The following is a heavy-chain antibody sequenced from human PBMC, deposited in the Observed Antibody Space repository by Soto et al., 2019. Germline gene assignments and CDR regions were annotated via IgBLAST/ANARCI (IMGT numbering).Heavy chain of an antibody. CDR3: AGALENPYFYYGLNV. CDR1: GCSFSSYG. V-gene: IGHV3-30*03. CDR2: TTYDGGIK. Sequence: GGALRLSCAASGCSFSSYGMEGVRLAPGKGLEWVAATTYDGGIKHYVDSVKGRFTISRDNSKNTLYLQMNSLRVEDTATYYCAGALENPYFYYGLNVWCPGPKVTVSS. J-gene: IGHJ6*02. D-gene: IGHD1-1*01.